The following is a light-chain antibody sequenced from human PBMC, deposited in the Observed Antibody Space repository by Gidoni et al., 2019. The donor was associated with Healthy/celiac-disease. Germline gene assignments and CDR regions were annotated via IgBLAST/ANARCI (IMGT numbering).Light chain of an antibody. CDR2: AAS. Sequence: DIQMTQSPSSLSESVGDRVTITCRTRQGISNYLAWYQQKPGKVPKLLIYAASTLQSGVPPRFSGSGSGTDFTLTISSLQPEDVATYYCQRYNSAPLTFGGGTKVEIK. CDR1: QGISNY. J-gene: IGKJ4*01. V-gene: IGKV1-27*01. CDR3: QRYNSAPLT.